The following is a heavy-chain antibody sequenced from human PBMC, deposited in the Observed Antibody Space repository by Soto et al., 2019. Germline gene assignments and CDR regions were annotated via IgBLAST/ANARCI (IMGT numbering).Heavy chain of an antibody. CDR1: GGSISSYY. CDR2: IYYSGST. D-gene: IGHD5-18*01. Sequence: PSETLSLTCTVSGGSISSYYWSWIRQPPGKGLEWIGYIYYSGSTNYNPSLKSRVTISVDTSKNQFSLKLSSVTAADTAVYYCARLIQLWTGGFDYWGQGTLVTVSS. J-gene: IGHJ4*02. CDR3: ARLIQLWTGGFDY. V-gene: IGHV4-59*08.